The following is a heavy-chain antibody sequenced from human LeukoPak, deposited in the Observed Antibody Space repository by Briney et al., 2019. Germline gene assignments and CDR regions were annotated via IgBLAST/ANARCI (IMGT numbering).Heavy chain of an antibody. J-gene: IGHJ5*02. CDR3: AKVVLYTAGPRSHNWFDP. CDR2: ISGSGGST. D-gene: IGHD2-21*02. Sequence: PGGSLRLSCAASGFTFSSYAMSWVRQAPGKGLEWVSAISGSGGSTYYADSVKGRFTISRDNSKNTLYLQMSSLRAEDTAVYYCAKVVLYTAGPRSHNWFDPWGQGTLVTVSS. V-gene: IGHV3-23*01. CDR1: GFTFSSYA.